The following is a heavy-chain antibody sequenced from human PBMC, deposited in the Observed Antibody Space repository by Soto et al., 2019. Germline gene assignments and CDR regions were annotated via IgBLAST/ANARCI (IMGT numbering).Heavy chain of an antibody. V-gene: IGHV3-48*03. D-gene: IGHD6-13*01. CDR1: GFTFSSYE. Sequence: EVQLVESGGGLVQPGGSLRLSCAASGFTFSSYEMNWVRQAPGKGLEWVSYISSSGSTIYYADSVKGRFTISRDNAKNSLYVQMNSLRAEDTAVYYCARVGSSSWYRDFDYWGQGTLVTVSS. CDR3: ARVGSSSWYRDFDY. J-gene: IGHJ4*02. CDR2: ISSSGSTI.